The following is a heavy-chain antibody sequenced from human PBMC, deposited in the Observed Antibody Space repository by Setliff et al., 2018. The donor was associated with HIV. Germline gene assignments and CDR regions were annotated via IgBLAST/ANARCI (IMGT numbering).Heavy chain of an antibody. CDR1: GGSISSSSYY. Sequence: SETLSLTCTVSGGSISSSSYYWGWIRQPPGKGLEWIGSYYYSGSTDHNPSLKRRVSISLDTSKNQFSLRLNSATAADTAVYYCARTVRREFRTNVGDHYYFYMDVWGKGTAVTVSS. CDR3: ARTVRREFRTNVGDHYYFYMDV. CDR2: YYYSGST. J-gene: IGHJ6*03. V-gene: IGHV4-39*07. D-gene: IGHD3-3*01.